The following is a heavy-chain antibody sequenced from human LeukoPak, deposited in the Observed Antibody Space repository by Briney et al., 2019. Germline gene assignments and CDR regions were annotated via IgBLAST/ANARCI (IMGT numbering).Heavy chain of an antibody. D-gene: IGHD3-22*01. CDR3: ARLSSGYYSSWFDP. CDR1: GGSISSYY. V-gene: IGHV4-59*01. CDR2: TYYSGST. J-gene: IGHJ5*02. Sequence: ASETLSLTCTVSGGSISSYYWSWIRQPPGKGLEWIGYTYYSGSTNYNPSLKSRVTISVDTSKNQFSLKLSSVTAADTAVYYCARLSSGYYSSWFDPWGQGTLVTVSS.